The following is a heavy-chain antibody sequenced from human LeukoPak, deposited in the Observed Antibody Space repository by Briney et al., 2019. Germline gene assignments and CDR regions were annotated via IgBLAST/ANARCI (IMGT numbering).Heavy chain of an antibody. V-gene: IGHV4-31*03. D-gene: IGHD4/OR15-4a*01. CDR1: GGSVSSGGYY. Sequence: SETLSLTCTVSGGSVSSGGYYWTWIRQHPGKGLEWIGYIYYSGSAYYNPSLKSRVIISVATSKNQFSLNLTSVTAADTAVYYCAKGQGAFDYWGQGTLVTVSS. CDR2: IYYSGSA. CDR3: AKGQGAFDY. J-gene: IGHJ4*02.